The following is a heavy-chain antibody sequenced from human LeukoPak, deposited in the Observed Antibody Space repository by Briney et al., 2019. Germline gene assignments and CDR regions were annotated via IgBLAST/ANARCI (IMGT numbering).Heavy chain of an antibody. CDR3: ARVGGCSGNGCYSGVYHYYYMDV. V-gene: IGHV1-18*01. CDR1: GYTFTSYG. J-gene: IGHJ6*03. D-gene: IGHD2-15*01. Sequence: ASVKVSCKASGYTFTSYGISWVRQAPGQGLEWMGWISDYNGNTIYAQKFQGRVTMTTDTSTRAAQMELRSLSSDDTAVYYCARVGGCSGNGCYSGVYHYYYMDVWGKGTTVTVSS. CDR2: ISDYNGNT.